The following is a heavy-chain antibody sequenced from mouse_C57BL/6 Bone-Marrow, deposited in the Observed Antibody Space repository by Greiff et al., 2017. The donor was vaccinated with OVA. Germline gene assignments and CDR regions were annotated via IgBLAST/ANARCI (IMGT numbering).Heavy chain of an antibody. CDR2: IYPRDGST. V-gene: IGHV1-85*01. CDR1: GYTFTSYD. Sequence: QVQLQQSGPELVKPGASVKLSCKASGYTFTSYDINWVKQRPGQGLEWIGWIYPRDGSTKYTEKFKGQVTLTVDTSSSTAYMELHSLTSEDSAVYFCALITTVVAPGYFDVWGTGTTVTVSS. CDR3: ALITTVVAPGYFDV. D-gene: IGHD1-1*01. J-gene: IGHJ1*03.